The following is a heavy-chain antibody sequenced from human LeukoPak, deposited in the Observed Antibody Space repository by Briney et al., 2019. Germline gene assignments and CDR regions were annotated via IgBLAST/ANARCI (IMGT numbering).Heavy chain of an antibody. CDR3: AKDPPYYYDSSGQVDY. J-gene: IGHJ4*02. Sequence: GGSLRLSCAASGFTFSSYGMSWVRQAPGKGLEWVSAISGSGGSTYYADSVKGRFTISRDNSKNTLYLQMNSLRAEDTVVYYCAKDPPYYYDSSGQVDYWGQGTLVTVSS. CDR2: ISGSGGST. V-gene: IGHV3-23*01. CDR1: GFTFSSYG. D-gene: IGHD3-22*01.